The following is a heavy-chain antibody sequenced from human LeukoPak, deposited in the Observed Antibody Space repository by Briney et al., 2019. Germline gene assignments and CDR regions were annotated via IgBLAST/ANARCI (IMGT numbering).Heavy chain of an antibody. D-gene: IGHD3-10*01. V-gene: IGHV4-31*03. Sequence: SETLSLTCTVSGGSISSGGYYWSWIRQHPGKGLEWIGYIYYSGSTYYNPSLKSRVTISVDTSKNQFCLKLSSVTAADTAVYYCASTLLWFGESGWFDPWGQGTLVTVSS. CDR1: GGSISSGGYY. CDR3: ASTLLWFGESGWFDP. CDR2: IYYSGST. J-gene: IGHJ5*02.